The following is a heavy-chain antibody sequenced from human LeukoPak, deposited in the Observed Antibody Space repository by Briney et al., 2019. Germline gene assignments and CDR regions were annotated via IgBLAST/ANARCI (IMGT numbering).Heavy chain of an antibody. CDR2: INHSGST. Sequence: SETLSLTCAVYGGSFSGYYWSWIRQPPGKGLEWIGEINHSGSTNYNPSLKSRVTISVDTSKNQFSLKLSSVTAADTAVYYCARAVGGYYSHWFDYWGQGTLVTVSS. CDR3: ARAVGGYYSHWFDY. V-gene: IGHV4-34*01. J-gene: IGHJ4*02. D-gene: IGHD3-22*01. CDR1: GGSFSGYY.